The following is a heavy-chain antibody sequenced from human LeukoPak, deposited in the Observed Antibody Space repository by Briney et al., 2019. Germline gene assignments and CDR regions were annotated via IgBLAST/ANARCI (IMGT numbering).Heavy chain of an antibody. CDR2: IYYSGST. CDR3: ARRFRAFDI. J-gene: IGHJ3*02. CDR1: GFTFSRYG. Sequence: GSLRLSCAASGFTFSRYGMTWVGQAPGEGLEWIGSIYYSGSTYYNPSLKSRVTISVDTSKNQFSLKLSSVTAADTAVYYCARRFRAFDIWGQGTMVTVSS. V-gene: IGHV4-39*01.